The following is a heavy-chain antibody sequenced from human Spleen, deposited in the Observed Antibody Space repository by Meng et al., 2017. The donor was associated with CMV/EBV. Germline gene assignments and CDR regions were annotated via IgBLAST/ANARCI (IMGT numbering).Heavy chain of an antibody. D-gene: IGHD1-26*01. CDR2: IGSGSNII. Sequence: GESLKISCTSSGFPFSDYAMIWVRQAPGKGLEWVSYIGSGSNIIKYADSVKGRFTISRDNAKNSLYLQMNNLRAEDTAVYYCVRDRLWAFENWGQGTPVTVSS. CDR1: GFPFSDYA. CDR3: VRDRLWAFEN. V-gene: IGHV3-48*04. J-gene: IGHJ4*02.